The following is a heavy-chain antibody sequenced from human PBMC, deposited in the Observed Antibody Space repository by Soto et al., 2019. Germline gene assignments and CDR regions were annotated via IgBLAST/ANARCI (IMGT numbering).Heavy chain of an antibody. J-gene: IGHJ4*02. CDR2: ISAHNGNT. Sequence: QVHLVQSGAEVKKPGASVKVSCKASGYTFTSYGITWVRQAPGQGLEWMGWISAHNGNTDYAQNLQGRVIVTRDTSTSTAYMELRSLISDDTAVYYFARGRYWDYWGQGALVTVSS. D-gene: IGHD2-8*02. V-gene: IGHV1-18*01. CDR3: ARGRYWDY. CDR1: GYTFTSYG.